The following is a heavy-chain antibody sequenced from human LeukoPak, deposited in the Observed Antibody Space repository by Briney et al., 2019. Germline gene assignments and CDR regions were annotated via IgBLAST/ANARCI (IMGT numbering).Heavy chain of an antibody. CDR1: GGSISSYY. D-gene: IGHD1-26*01. Sequence: PSETLSLTCTVSGGSISSYYWSWIRQPPGKGLEWIGYIYYSGSTNYNPSLKSRVTISVDTSKNQFSLKLSSVTAADTAVYYCVSGSYVSDAFDIWGQGTMVTASS. CDR2: IYYSGST. J-gene: IGHJ3*02. V-gene: IGHV4-59*01. CDR3: VSGSYVSDAFDI.